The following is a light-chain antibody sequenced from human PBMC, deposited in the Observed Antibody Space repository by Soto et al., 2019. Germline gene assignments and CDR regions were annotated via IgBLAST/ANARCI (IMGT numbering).Light chain of an antibody. V-gene: IGLV2-14*01. CDR1: SRDVGGYKY. CDR2: EVN. Sequence: QSALTKPASVSGSPGQSITISCTGTSRDVGGYKYVSWYQQHPGKAPKLMIFEVNSRPSGVSNRFSGSKSDNTASLTISGLQAEDEADYYCSSFSGSSTPYVFGTGTKLTVL. J-gene: IGLJ1*01. CDR3: SSFSGSSTPYV.